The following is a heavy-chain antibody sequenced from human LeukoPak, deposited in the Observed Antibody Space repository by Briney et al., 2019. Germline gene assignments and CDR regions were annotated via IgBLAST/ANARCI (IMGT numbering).Heavy chain of an antibody. V-gene: IGHV3-21*01. J-gene: IGHJ4*02. CDR1: GFTFSSYS. CDR3: ARDPWELLWFDY. Sequence: GGSLRLSCAASGFTFSSYSMNWVRQAPGKGLEWVSSISSSSSYIYYADSVKGRFTISRDNAKNSLYLQMNSLRAEDTAVYYCARDPWELLWFDYWGQGTLVTVSS. CDR2: ISSSSSYI. D-gene: IGHD1-26*01.